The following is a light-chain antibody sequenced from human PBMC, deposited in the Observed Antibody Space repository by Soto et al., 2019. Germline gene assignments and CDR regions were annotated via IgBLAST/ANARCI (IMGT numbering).Light chain of an antibody. V-gene: IGKV3-20*01. J-gene: IGKJ1*01. CDR3: QQYGSSPVA. CDR2: GAS. Sequence: EIVLTQSPGTLSLYPGERATLSCRASQSVSSSYLAWYQQKPGQAPRLLIYGASSRATGIPDRFSGSGSGTDFTLTISRLEPEDFAVYYCQQYGSSPVAFGQGTKV. CDR1: QSVSSSY.